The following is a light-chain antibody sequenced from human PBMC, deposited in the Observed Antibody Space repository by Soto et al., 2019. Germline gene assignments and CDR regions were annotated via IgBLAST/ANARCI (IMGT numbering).Light chain of an antibody. V-gene: IGKV3-20*01. Sequence: EIVLTQSPGTLSLSPGERATLSCRASQSVSSNYLAWYQQTPGQAPMPLMYGASSRATGIPDRFRGSGSGTDFSLTISRLEPEDFAVYYCQQYGSSPRTFGQGTKVEIK. CDR1: QSVSSNY. CDR2: GAS. CDR3: QQYGSSPRT. J-gene: IGKJ1*01.